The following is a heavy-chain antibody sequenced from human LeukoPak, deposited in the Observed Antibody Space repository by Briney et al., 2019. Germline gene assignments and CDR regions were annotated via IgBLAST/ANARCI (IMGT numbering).Heavy chain of an antibody. V-gene: IGHV3-23*01. CDR2: ISGSGGDT. D-gene: IGHD2/OR15-2a*01. CDR3: RYFLPHFDY. CDR1: GFTFSNYA. J-gene: IGHJ4*02. Sequence: PGGSLTLSCVASGFTFSNYAMNWVGQAAGKGLEWVSAISGSGGDTYYADSVKGQFTISRDNSKNTLYLQMNSLRAEDTAVYYCRYFLPHFDYWGQGTLVTVSS.